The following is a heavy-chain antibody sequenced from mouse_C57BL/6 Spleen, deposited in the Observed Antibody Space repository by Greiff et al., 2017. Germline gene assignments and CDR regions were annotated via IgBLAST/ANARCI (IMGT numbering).Heavy chain of an antibody. CDR2: ISDGGSYT. CDR1: GFTFSSYA. J-gene: IGHJ2*01. CDR3: ARDQEGYYRDYFDY. Sequence: EVKLMESGGGLVKPGGSLKLSCAASGFTFSSYAMSWVRQTPEKRLEWVATISDGGSYTYYPDNVKGRFTISRDNAKNNLYLQMSHLKSEDTAMYYCARDQEGYYRDYFDYWGQGTTLTVSS. V-gene: IGHV5-4*01. D-gene: IGHD3-1*01.